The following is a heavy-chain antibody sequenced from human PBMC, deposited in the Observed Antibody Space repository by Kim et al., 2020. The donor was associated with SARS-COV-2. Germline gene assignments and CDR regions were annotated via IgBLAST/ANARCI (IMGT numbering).Heavy chain of an antibody. Sequence: GGSLRLSCAASGFTFSSYGMSWVRQAPGKGLEWVANIKQDGSEKYYVDSVKGRFTISRDNAKNSLYLQMNSLRAENTDVYYCARVGGISWWNDYCGQGT. CDR2: IKQDGSEK. J-gene: IGHJ4*02. CDR1: GFTFSSYG. D-gene: IGHD6-13*01. CDR3: ARVGGISWWNDY. V-gene: IGHV3-7*03.